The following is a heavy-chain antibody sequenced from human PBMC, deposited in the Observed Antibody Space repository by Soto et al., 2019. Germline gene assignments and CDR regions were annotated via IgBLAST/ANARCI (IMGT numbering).Heavy chain of an antibody. D-gene: IGHD2-15*01. CDR3: AGDRAPRGWSYLDL. CDR1: GGSFSDYA. Sequence: GASVKVSCKAFGGSFSDYAISWVRQAPGQGLEWMGGIIPIFGTPNYAQKFQDRVTFTAHESTNTAYMELSRLTSEDTAVYYCAGDRAPRGWSYLDLWGQGTQVTVS. CDR2: IIPIFGTP. V-gene: IGHV1-69*13. J-gene: IGHJ4*02.